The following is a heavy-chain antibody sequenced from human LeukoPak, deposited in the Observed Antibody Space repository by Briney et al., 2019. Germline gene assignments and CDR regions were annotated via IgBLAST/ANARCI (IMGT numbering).Heavy chain of an antibody. CDR1: GGSISSYY. Sequence: PSETLSLTCHVSGGSISSYYWNWIRQPPGKGLEWIGYIYSSGCTNHNPSLKSRVTISVDTSKNQFSLKLSSVTAADTAVYYCARLPAHPYYFDYWGQGTLVTVSS. CDR3: ARLPAHPYYFDY. D-gene: IGHD2-2*01. J-gene: IGHJ4*02. CDR2: IYSSGCT. V-gene: IGHV4-59*01.